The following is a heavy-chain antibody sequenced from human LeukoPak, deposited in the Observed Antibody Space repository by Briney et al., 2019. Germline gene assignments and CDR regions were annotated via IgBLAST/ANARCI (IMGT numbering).Heavy chain of an antibody. CDR1: GGSISSYY. D-gene: IGHD3-10*01. V-gene: IGHV4-59*08. J-gene: IGHJ6*02. CDR3: ARHEGNYGSLYYYGMDV. CDR2: IYYSGST. Sequence: PSGTLSLTCTVSGGSISSYYWSWIRQPPGKGLEWIGYIYYSGSTNYNPSLKSRVTISVDTSKNQFSLKLSSVTAADTAVYYCARHEGNYGSLYYYGMDVWGQGTTVTVSS.